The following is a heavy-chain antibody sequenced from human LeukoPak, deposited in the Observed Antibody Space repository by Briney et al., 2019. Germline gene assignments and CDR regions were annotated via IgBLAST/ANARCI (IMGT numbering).Heavy chain of an antibody. CDR3: AKETGGSWYVAFDI. V-gene: IGHV3-53*01. CDR2: IYSGGST. J-gene: IGHJ3*02. CDR1: GFTVSSNY. D-gene: IGHD6-13*01. Sequence: GGSLRLSCAASGFTVSSNYMSWVRQAPGKGLEWVSVIYSGGSTYYADSVKGRFTISRDNSKNTLYLQMNSLRAEDTAVYYCAKETGGSWYVAFDIWGQGTMVTVSS.